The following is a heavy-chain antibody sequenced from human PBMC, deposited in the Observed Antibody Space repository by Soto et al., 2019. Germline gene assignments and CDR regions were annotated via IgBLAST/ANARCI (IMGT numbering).Heavy chain of an antibody. J-gene: IGHJ5*02. V-gene: IGHV4-59*01. CDR3: ARVPYCSSTSCYAGDNWFDP. D-gene: IGHD2-2*01. CDR1: VGSISSYY. Sequence: SETLSLTCTVSVGSISSYYWSWIRQPPGKGLEWIGYIYYSGSTNYNPSLKSRVTISVDTSKNQFSLKLSSVTAADTAVYYCARVPYCSSTSCYAGDNWFDPWGQGTLVTVSS. CDR2: IYYSGST.